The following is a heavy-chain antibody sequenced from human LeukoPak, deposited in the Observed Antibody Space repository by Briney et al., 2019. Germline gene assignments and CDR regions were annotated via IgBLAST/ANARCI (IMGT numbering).Heavy chain of an antibody. Sequence: ASVKVSCKASGYTFTGYYMHWVRQAPGQGLEWMGRINPNSGGTNYAQKFQGRVTMTRDTSISTAYMELSRLRSDDTAGYYCARVLYYYDSSGPFDYWGQGTLVTVSS. CDR1: GYTFTGYY. CDR2: INPNSGGT. V-gene: IGHV1-2*06. J-gene: IGHJ4*02. CDR3: ARVLYYYDSSGPFDY. D-gene: IGHD3-22*01.